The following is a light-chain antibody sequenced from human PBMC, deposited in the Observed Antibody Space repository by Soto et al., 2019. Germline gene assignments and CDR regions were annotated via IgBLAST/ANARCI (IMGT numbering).Light chain of an antibody. CDR3: QQYNNWPRT. J-gene: IGKJ1*01. CDR1: ENVYGN. V-gene: IGKV3-15*01. CDR2: ATS. Sequence: EILMTQSPATLSVSPGEGATLSCRASENVYGNLAWYQQKPGQRPRLLFYATSTRATAVPARFSASGSGPECTLTISSLQSEDFAVYYCQQYNNWPRTFGPGTKVEVK.